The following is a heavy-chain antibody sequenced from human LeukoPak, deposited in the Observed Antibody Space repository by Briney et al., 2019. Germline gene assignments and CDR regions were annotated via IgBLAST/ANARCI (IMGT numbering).Heavy chain of an antibody. D-gene: IGHD3-22*01. V-gene: IGHV4-38-2*01. Sequence: PSETLSLTCAVSGYSVSSVYFWGWIRHPPGKGLEWIGSIYHGGSTYFNPSLKSRVTISLDTSKNQFSLKLSSVTAADTAVYYCARVRDYYDSTYYYYYMDVWGKGTTVTVSS. CDR1: GYSVSSVYF. J-gene: IGHJ6*03. CDR2: IYHGGST. CDR3: ARVRDYYDSTYYYYYMDV.